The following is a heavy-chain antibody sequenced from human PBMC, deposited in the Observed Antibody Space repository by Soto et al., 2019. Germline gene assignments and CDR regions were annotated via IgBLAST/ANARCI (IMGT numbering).Heavy chain of an antibody. D-gene: IGHD6-13*01. J-gene: IGHJ4*02. CDR3: ASSSLFSSSWYYFDY. CDR1: GGSISSYY. V-gene: IGHV4-59*01. Sequence: SETLSLTCTVSGGSISSYYWSWIRQPPGKGLEWIGYIYYSGSTNYNPSLKSRVTISVDTSKNQFSLKLSSVTAADTAVYYCASSSLFSSSWYYFDYWGQGTLVTVSS. CDR2: IYYSGST.